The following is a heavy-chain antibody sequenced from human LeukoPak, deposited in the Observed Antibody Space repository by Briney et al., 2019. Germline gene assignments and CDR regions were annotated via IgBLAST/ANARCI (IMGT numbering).Heavy chain of an antibody. Sequence: GGSLRLSCAASGFTFSDYYMSWIRQAPGKGLEWVSYISSSSSYTNYADSVKGRFTISRDNAKNSLYLQMNSLRAEDTAVYYCARGFGQWLERLNFDYWGQGTLVTVSS. CDR1: GFTFSDYY. J-gene: IGHJ4*02. CDR2: ISSSSSYT. D-gene: IGHD6-19*01. V-gene: IGHV3-11*05. CDR3: ARGFGQWLERLNFDY.